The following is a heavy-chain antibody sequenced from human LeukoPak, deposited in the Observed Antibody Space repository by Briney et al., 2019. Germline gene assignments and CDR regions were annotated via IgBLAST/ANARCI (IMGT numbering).Heavy chain of an antibody. CDR2: MNPNSGNT. J-gene: IGHJ4*02. CDR1: GYTFTNYD. CDR3: VRETLDS. V-gene: IGHV1-8*03. Sequence: ASVKVSCKASGYTFTNYDINWVRQATGQGLEWVGYMNPNSGNTGYAQNFQGRVTITTDTSISTAYMDLSSLRSDDTAVYYCVRETLDSWGQGTLVTVSS.